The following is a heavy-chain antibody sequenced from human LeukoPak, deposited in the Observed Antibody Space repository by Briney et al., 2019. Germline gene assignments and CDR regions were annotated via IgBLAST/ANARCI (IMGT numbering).Heavy chain of an antibody. D-gene: IGHD3-3*01. Sequence: ASVKVSCKASGYTFTSYYMHWVRQAPGQGLEWMGIINPSGGSTSYAQKFQGRVTMTRDTSTSTVYIELSSLRSEDTAVYYCARGAGITIFGVVIILRAFDIWGQGTMVTVSS. CDR1: GYTFTSYY. J-gene: IGHJ3*02. CDR2: INPSGGST. CDR3: ARGAGITIFGVVIILRAFDI. V-gene: IGHV1-46*01.